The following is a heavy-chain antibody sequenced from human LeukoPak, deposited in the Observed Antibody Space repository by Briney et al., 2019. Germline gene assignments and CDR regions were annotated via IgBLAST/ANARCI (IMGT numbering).Heavy chain of an antibody. Sequence: GASVTVSCKASGYTFTSYYMHWVRQAPGQGLEWMGIINPSGGSTSYAQKFKGRVTMTRDMSTSTVYMELSSLRSEDTAVYYCARRGSSLPGWSYYYYMDVWRKGTTVTVSS. CDR2: INPSGGST. CDR3: ARRGSSLPGWSYYYYMDV. D-gene: IGHD6-6*01. CDR1: GYTFTSYY. V-gene: IGHV1-46*01. J-gene: IGHJ6*03.